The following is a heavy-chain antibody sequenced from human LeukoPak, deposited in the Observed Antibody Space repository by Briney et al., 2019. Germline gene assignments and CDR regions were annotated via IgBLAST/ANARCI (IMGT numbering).Heavy chain of an antibody. CDR3: ARGSPICSGGSCYPPTPFDY. D-gene: IGHD2-15*01. Sequence: PSETLSLTCAVYGGSFSGYYWSWIRQPPGEGLEWIGEINHSGSTNYNPSLKSRVTISVDTSKNQFSLNLSSVTAADTAVYYCARGSPICSGGSCYPPTPFDYWGQGTLVTVSS. V-gene: IGHV4-34*01. J-gene: IGHJ4*02. CDR2: INHSGST. CDR1: GGSFSGYY.